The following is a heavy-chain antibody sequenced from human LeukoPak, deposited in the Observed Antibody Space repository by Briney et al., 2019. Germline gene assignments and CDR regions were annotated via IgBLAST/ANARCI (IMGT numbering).Heavy chain of an antibody. CDR2: IWTASDT. CDR3: AKGIYSSGWSYFDY. J-gene: IGHJ4*01. Sequence: PGGSLRLSCAASGFTFSSFDMHWVRQPTGQGLEWVSTIWTASDTSYADSVKGRFTISRDNSKNTLYLQTNTLRAEDSALYYCAKGIYSSGWSYFDYWGHGTLVTVSS. V-gene: IGHV3-13*01. CDR1: GFTFSSFD. D-gene: IGHD6-19*01.